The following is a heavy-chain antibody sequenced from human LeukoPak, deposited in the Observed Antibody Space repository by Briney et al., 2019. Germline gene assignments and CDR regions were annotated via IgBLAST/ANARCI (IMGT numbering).Heavy chain of an antibody. CDR3: AKDWDQYSSGPAPFDY. Sequence: GGSLRLSCAASGFTFDDYAMHWVRQAPGKGLEWVSGISWNSGSIGYADSVKGRFTISRDNAKNSLYLQMNSLRAEDTALYYCAKDWDQYSSGPAPFDYWGQGTLVTVSS. V-gene: IGHV3-9*01. D-gene: IGHD6-19*01. CDR1: GFTFDDYA. CDR2: ISWNSGSI. J-gene: IGHJ4*02.